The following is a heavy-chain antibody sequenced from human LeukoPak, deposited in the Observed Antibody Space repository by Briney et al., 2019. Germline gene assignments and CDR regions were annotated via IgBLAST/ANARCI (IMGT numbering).Heavy chain of an antibody. V-gene: IGHV1-18*01. CDR3: ARDLSSGGWTLEFDY. CDR2: ISGHTGNT. D-gene: IGHD1-1*01. CDR1: GYTFSTYG. Sequence: ASVKVSCKTSGYTFSTYGFTWVRQAPGQGFQWMGWISGHTGNTKYAENFQGRISLTTDTSATTAYMELRSLTSDDTAVYYCARDLSSGGWTLEFDYWGQGSLVTVAS. J-gene: IGHJ4*02.